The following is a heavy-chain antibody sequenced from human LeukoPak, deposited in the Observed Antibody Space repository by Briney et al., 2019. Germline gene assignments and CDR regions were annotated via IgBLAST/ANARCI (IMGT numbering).Heavy chain of an antibody. D-gene: IGHD1-26*01. CDR2: IYYSGST. J-gene: IGHJ4*02. Sequence: SETLSLTCTVSGGSISSYYWSWIREPPGKGLEWIGYIYYSGSTNYNPSLKSRVTISVDTSKNQFSLKLSSVTAADTAVYYCARDHIVRGYFDYWGQGTLVTVSS. V-gene: IGHV4-59*01. CDR3: ARDHIVRGYFDY. CDR1: GGSISSYY.